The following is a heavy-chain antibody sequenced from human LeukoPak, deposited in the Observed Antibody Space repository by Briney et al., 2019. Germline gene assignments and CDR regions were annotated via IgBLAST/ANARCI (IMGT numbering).Heavy chain of an antibody. CDR3: ASAMIGVPDDALDI. CDR2: INHSGGT. J-gene: IGHJ3*02. Sequence: SETLSLTCAVYGGSFSGYYWSWIRQPPGKGLEWIGEINHSGGTNYNPSLKSRVTISVDTSKNQFSLKLSSVTAADTAVYYCASAMIGVPDDALDIWAQGTMVTVSS. D-gene: IGHD3-22*01. CDR1: GGSFSGYY. V-gene: IGHV4-34*01.